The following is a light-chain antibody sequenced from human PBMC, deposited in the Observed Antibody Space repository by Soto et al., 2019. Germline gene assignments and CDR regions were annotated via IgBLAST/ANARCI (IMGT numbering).Light chain of an antibody. CDR2: LGS. CDR1: QTLLHSNGYNY. V-gene: IGKV2-28*01. Sequence: DIVMTQSPLSLPVTLENPASISSSSIQTLLHSNGYNYLDWYLQKPGQSPQLLIYLGSIRASGVPDRFSGSGLGTDFTLKIDRVEAEDVGTYYCMQGLQTPPTFGQGRRLEIK. J-gene: IGKJ5*01. CDR3: MQGLQTPPT.